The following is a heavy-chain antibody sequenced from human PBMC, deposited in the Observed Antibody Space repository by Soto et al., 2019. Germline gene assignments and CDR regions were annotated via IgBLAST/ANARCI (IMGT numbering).Heavy chain of an antibody. CDR3: AREMGQVVVAPYYYYGMDV. CDR1: GYTFTGYY. CDR2: INPNSGGT. J-gene: IGHJ6*02. Sequence: VASVKVSCKASGYTFTGYYMHWVRQAPGQGLEWMGWINPNSGGTNYAQKFQGWVTMTRDTSISTAYMELSRLRSDDTAVYYCAREMGQVVVAPYYYYGMDVWGQGTTVTVSS. D-gene: IGHD2-15*01. V-gene: IGHV1-2*04.